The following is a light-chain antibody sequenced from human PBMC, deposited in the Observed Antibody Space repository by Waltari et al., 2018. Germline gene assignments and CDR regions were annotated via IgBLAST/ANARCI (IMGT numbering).Light chain of an antibody. CDR1: NSDVGGWNF. Sequence: QSALTQPASVSGSPGQSITISCTGTNSDVGGWNFVSWYHQHPGKAPKLLIFVVNNRPSGISDPFSASKSGNTASLTISGLQAEDEADYYCSSYTTSRTLVFGGGTRLTVL. CDR3: SSYTTSRTLV. J-gene: IGLJ3*02. V-gene: IGLV2-14*01. CDR2: VVN.